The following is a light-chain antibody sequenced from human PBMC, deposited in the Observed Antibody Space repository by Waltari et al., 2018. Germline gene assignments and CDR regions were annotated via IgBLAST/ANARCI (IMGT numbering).Light chain of an antibody. Sequence: EIVLTQSPVPLSLAPAERATLSCWASQTVGSSLAWYQQKPGQAPRLLMYDASNRATGVPARFNGSGSGTDFTLTIISLQSEDSAVYYCQQRSNWPPITFGQGTRLEIK. CDR2: DAS. V-gene: IGKV3-11*01. CDR1: QTVGSS. J-gene: IGKJ5*01. CDR3: QQRSNWPPIT.